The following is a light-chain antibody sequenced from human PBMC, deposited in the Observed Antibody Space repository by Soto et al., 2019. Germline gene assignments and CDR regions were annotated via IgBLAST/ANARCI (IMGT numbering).Light chain of an antibody. CDR2: GAS. V-gene: IGKV3-20*01. J-gene: IGKJ3*01. Sequence: EIVLTQSPGTLSLSPGERATLSCRASQSVSSSYLAWYQQKPGQAPRLLIYGASSRATGIPDRFSGSGSGTDFTLTISSLAPEDCAVYYCQPYTRSPLFGPGTKVDIK. CDR3: QPYTRSPL. CDR1: QSVSSSY.